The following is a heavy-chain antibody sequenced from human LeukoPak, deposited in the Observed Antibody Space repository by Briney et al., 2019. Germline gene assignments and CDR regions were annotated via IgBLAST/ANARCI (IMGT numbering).Heavy chain of an antibody. J-gene: IGHJ4*02. Sequence: GESLQISCKGSGSIFTNAWRGWGRQLGGGGLEGMGIIYPDDSDTRDSPSFQGQVTISADKSISPAYLQWSSLKASDTAIYYCAIASAEHWGQGTLVTVSS. CDR1: GSIFTNAW. CDR2: IYPDDSDT. CDR3: AIASAEH. V-gene: IGHV5-51*01.